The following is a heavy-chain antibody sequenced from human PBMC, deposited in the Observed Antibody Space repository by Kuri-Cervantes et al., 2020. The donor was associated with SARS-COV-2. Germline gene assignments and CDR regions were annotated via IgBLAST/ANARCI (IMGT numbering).Heavy chain of an antibody. J-gene: IGHJ3*02. CDR3: ATARFDFWSGYSWGGAFDI. V-gene: IGHV1-24*01. CDR1: GYTLTELS. CDR2: FDPEDGET. D-gene: IGHD3-3*01. Sequence: ASVKVSCKVSGYTLTELSMHWVRQAPGKGLEWMGGFDPEDGETIYAQKFQGRVTMTEDTSTDTAYMELSSLRSDDTAVYYCATARFDFWSGYSWGGAFDIWGQGTMVTVSS.